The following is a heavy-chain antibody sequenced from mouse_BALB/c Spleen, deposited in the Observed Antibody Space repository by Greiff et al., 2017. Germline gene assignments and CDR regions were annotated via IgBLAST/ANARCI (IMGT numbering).Heavy chain of an antibody. Sequence: EVQLVESGGDLVKPGGSLKLSCAASGFTFSSYGMSWVRQTPDKRLEWVATISSGGSYTYYPDSVKGRFTISRDNAKNTLYLQMSSLKSEDTAMYYCARLRIWGSSYGAMDYWGQGTSVTVSS. D-gene: IGHD1-1*01. V-gene: IGHV5-6*01. J-gene: IGHJ4*01. CDR2: ISSGGSYT. CDR3: ARLRIWGSSYGAMDY. CDR1: GFTFSSYG.